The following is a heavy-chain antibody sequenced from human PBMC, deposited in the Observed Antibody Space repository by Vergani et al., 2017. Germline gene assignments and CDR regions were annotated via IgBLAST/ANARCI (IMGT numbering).Heavy chain of an antibody. V-gene: IGHV4-59*10. CDR1: GGSFSGYY. D-gene: IGHD6-13*01. J-gene: IGHJ4*02. Sequence: QVQLQQWGAGLLKPSETLSLTCAVYGGSFSGYYWSWIRQPAGKGLEWIGRIYTSGSTNYNPSLKSRVTMSVDTSKNQFSLKLSSVTAADTAVYYCARAIAAAGIDYWGQGTLVTVSS. CDR3: ARAIAAAGIDY. CDR2: IYTSGST.